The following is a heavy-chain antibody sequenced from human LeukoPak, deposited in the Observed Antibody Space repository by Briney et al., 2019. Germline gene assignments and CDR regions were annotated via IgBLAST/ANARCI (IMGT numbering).Heavy chain of an antibody. J-gene: IGHJ4*02. CDR3: ARDGGRREDY. Sequence: GGSLRLSCAASRFTFSNYWMTWVRQAPGKGLEWVANIDPDGSHQYYVDSVKGRFTISKDNAKNSLYLQMNSLRAEDTAVYYCARDGGRREDYWGQGALVTVSS. CDR1: RFTFSNYW. CDR2: IDPDGSHQ. V-gene: IGHV3-7*01. D-gene: IGHD2-15*01.